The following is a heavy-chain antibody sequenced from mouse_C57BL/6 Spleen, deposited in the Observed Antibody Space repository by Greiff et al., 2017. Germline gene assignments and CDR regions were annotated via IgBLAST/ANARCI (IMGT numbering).Heavy chain of an antibody. J-gene: IGHJ2*01. Sequence: QVQLQQPGAELVMPGASVKLSCKASGYTFTSYWMHWVKQRPGQGLEWIGEIDPSDSYTNYNQKFKGKSTLTVDKSSSTAYMQLGSLTSEDSAVYYCARCGNYGGDDYWGQGTTLTVSS. D-gene: IGHD2-1*01. CDR3: ARCGNYGGDDY. CDR2: IDPSDSYT. V-gene: IGHV1-69*01. CDR1: GYTFTSYW.